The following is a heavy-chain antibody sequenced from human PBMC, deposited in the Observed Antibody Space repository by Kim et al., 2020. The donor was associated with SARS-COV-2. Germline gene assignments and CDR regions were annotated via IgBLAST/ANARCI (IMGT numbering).Heavy chain of an antibody. D-gene: IGHD6-13*01. CDR1: GGSFSGYY. V-gene: IGHV4-34*01. Sequence: SETLSLTCAVYGGSFSGYYWSWIRQPPGKGLEWIGDINHSGSTNYNPSLKSRVIISVDTSKNQFSLKLSSVTAADTAVYYCARGAGIAAAGILVTMNYYEWGMDAWGQGTPVTVSS. CDR3: ARGAGIAAAGILVTMNYYEWGMDA. J-gene: IGHJ6*02. CDR2: INHSGST.